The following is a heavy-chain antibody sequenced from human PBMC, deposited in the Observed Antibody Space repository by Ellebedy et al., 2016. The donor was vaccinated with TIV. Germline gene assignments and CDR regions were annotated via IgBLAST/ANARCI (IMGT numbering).Heavy chain of an antibody. J-gene: IGHJ5*02. CDR1: GGSFSGYS. D-gene: IGHD6-6*01. CDR2: ISHNGNT. CDR3: ARVRPINLLYSSSSYWFGP. V-gene: IGHV4-34*01. Sequence: SETLSLTXAVYGGSFSGYSWSWIRQPPGRGLKWIGEISHNGNTNYKPSLKSRVTISVDTSRNQFTLNLTSVTAADTAVYYCARVRPINLLYSSSSYWFGPWGQGTLVTVSS.